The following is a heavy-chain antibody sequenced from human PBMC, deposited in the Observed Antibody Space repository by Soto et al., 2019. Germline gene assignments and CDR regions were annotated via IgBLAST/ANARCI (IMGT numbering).Heavy chain of an antibody. V-gene: IGHV1-18*01. CDR2: ISAHNDNT. CDR3: ARGREGDY. Sequence: QVHLVQSGAEVRKPGASVKVSCKGSGYTFTTYGITWVRQAPGQGLEWMGWISAHNDNTNYAQKVQGRVTVTRDTSTSTAYMKLRTLRSDDTAVYYCARGREGDYWGQGALVTVSS. J-gene: IGHJ4*02. CDR1: GYTFTTYG.